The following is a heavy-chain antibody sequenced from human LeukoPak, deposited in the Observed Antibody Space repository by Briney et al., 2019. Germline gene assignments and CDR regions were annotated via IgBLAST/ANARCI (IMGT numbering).Heavy chain of an antibody. V-gene: IGHV4-59*01. J-gene: IGHJ3*02. CDR3: ARVRNGYNYKAFDI. Sequence: SETLSLTCTVSGGSISSYDWSWIRQPPGKGLEWIGYIYYSGSTNYNPSLKSRVTISVDTSKNQFSLKLSSVTAADTAVYYCARVRNGYNYKAFDIWGQGTMVTVSS. D-gene: IGHD5-24*01. CDR1: GGSISSYD. CDR2: IYYSGST.